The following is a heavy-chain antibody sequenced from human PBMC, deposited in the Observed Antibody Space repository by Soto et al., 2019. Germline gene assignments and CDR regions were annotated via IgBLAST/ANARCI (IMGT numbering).Heavy chain of an antibody. CDR2: ISADGDTK. D-gene: IGHD5-18*01. Sequence: GGSLRLSCAASGFTFSDNILHWVRQAPGKGLEWLAFISADGDTKYYADSVKGRFTISRDNSKNTLYPQMNSLRREDTSVYYCLGGIGYSYGYHAFDLWGQGTMVTVSS. CDR1: GFTFSDNI. V-gene: IGHV3-30-3*01. CDR3: LGGIGYSYGYHAFDL. J-gene: IGHJ3*01.